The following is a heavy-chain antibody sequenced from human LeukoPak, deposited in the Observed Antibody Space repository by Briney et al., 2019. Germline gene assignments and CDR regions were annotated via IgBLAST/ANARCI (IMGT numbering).Heavy chain of an antibody. J-gene: IGHJ4*02. CDR3: AREEIAVVYYFDY. D-gene: IGHD2-15*01. V-gene: IGHV1-18*01. CDR1: GYTFTSDG. Sequence: ASVKVSCKASGYTFTSDGISWVRQAPGQGLEWMGWISAYNGNTNYAQKFQGRVTMTTDTSTSTAYMELRSLRSEDTAVYYCAREEIAVVYYFDYWGQGTLVTVSS. CDR2: ISAYNGNT.